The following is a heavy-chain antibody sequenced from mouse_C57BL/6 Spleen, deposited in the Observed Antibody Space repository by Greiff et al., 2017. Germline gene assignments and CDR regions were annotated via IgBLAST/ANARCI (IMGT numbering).Heavy chain of an antibody. CDR3: ARGGPYYYGSRDGDY. J-gene: IGHJ2*01. D-gene: IGHD1-1*01. CDR2: ISYDGSN. CDR1: GYSITSGYY. V-gene: IGHV3-6*01. Sequence: EVKLMESGPGLVKPSQSLSLTCSVTGYSITSGYYWNWIRQFPGNKLEWMGYISYDGSNNYNPSLKNRISITRDTSKNQFFLKLNSVTTEDTATYYCARGGPYYYGSRDGDYWGQGTTLTVSS.